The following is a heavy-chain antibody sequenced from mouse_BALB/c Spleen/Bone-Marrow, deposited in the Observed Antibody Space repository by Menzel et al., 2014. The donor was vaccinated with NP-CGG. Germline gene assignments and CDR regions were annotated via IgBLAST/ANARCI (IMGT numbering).Heavy chain of an antibody. CDR1: GYTFTDYV. J-gene: IGHJ1*01. V-gene: IGHV1-81*01. CDR2: IYPGSGST. CDR3: ARYYDYDWYFDV. D-gene: IGHD2-4*01. Sequence: QVQLQQSGPELVKPGASVKMSCKASGYTFTDYVISWVKQRTGQGLEWIGEIYPGSGSTYYNEKFEGKATLTADKSSNTAYMQLSSLTSEDSAVYFCARYYDYDWYFDVWGAGTTVSVSS.